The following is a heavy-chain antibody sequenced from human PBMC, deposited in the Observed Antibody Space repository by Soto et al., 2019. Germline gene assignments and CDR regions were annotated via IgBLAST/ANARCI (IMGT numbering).Heavy chain of an antibody. CDR3: VTVSGGPATFDY. Sequence: VQLVESGGGLVKPGGSLRLSCAASGFTFSSYSMYWVRQAPGKGLEWVSSISHSSEYIYYADSVKGRFTISRDNPRNTVQLQMNCLRAGDTAVYFCVTVSGGPATFDYWGQGTLVTVSS. D-gene: IGHD2-15*01. CDR2: ISHSSEYI. V-gene: IGHV3-21*01. J-gene: IGHJ4*02. CDR1: GFTFSSYS.